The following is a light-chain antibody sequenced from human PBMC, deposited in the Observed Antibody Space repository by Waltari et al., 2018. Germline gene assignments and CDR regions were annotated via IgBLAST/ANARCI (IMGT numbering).Light chain of an antibody. Sequence: EIVMTQSPATLSVSPGERATLSCRASQSISTNLPWYQQKPGQAPRLLIYGASTRATGFPARFSCSGFGTGFTLTISSLRSEDFAVYYCQHYHNWPPITFGQGTRLEIK. CDR1: QSISTN. V-gene: IGKV3-15*01. CDR3: QHYHNWPPIT. CDR2: GAS. J-gene: IGKJ5*01.